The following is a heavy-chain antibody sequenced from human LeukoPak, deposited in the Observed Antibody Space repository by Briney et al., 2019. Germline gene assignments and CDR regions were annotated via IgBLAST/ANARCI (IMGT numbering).Heavy chain of an antibody. CDR1: GYTFTGYY. CDR3: ASSLGCSSTGCYLDAFDI. Sequence: ASVKGSCKASGYTFTGYYMHWVRQAPRQGREWMGWIEPNSSGTNYQGTVTTTRETTTGTACMELRSLRSEETAAYYSASSLGCSSTGCYLDAFDIWGEGAMGSVSS. CDR2: IEPNSSGT. V-gene: IGHV1-2*02. D-gene: IGHD2-2*01. J-gene: IGHJ3*02.